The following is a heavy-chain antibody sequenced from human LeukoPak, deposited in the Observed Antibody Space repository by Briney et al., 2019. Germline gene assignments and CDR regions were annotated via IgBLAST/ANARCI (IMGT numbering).Heavy chain of an antibody. J-gene: IGHJ4*02. D-gene: IGHD2-21*02. CDR2: INPNSGGT. V-gene: IGHV1-2*02. CDR3: ARESTIYCGGDCTFDY. CDR1: GYTFTGYY. Sequence: ASVKVSCKASGYTFTGYYMHWVRQAPGQGLEWMGWINPNSGGTNYAQKFQGRVTMTRDTSTSTVYMELSSLRSEDTAVYYCARESTIYCGGDCTFDYWGQGTLVTVSS.